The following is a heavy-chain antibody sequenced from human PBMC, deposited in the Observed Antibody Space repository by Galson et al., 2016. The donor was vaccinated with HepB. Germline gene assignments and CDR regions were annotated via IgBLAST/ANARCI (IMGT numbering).Heavy chain of an antibody. V-gene: IGHV4-31*03. D-gene: IGHD3-3*01. CDR1: GGSINRTTYY. CDR2: IYHTGST. Sequence: TLSLTCTVSGGSINRTTYYWNWIRQHPVKGLEWIGYIYHTGSTYSIPSLKSRVTMSIDTSKNQFSLKLRSVTAADTAVYYCARDRTLFGVVTALWYWGQGTQVTVSS. CDR3: ARDRTLFGVVTALWY. J-gene: IGHJ4*02.